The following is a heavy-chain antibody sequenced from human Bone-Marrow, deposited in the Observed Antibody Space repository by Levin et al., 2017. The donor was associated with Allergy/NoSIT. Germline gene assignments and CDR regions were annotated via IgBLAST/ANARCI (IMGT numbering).Heavy chain of an antibody. V-gene: IGHV1-69*13. CDR2: IIPIFGTA. J-gene: IGHJ5*02. D-gene: IGHD2-15*01. CDR1: GGTFSSYA. Sequence: ASVKVSCKASGGTFSSYAISWVRQAPGQGLEWMGGIIPIFGTANYAQKFQGRVTITADESTSTAYMELSSLRSEDTAVYYCARPPNCSGGSCHHWFDPWGQGTLVTVSS. CDR3: ARPPNCSGGSCHHWFDP.